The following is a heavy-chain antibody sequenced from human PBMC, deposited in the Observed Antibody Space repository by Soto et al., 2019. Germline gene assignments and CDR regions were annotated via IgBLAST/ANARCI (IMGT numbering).Heavy chain of an antibody. V-gene: IGHV4-38-2*01. CDR3: AREMYYYDSSGYYSFDY. CDR1: GYSISSGYY. CDR2: IYHSGST. Sequence: PSETLSLTCAVSGYSISSGYYWGWIRQPPGKGLEWIGSIYHSGSTYYNPSLKSRVTISVDTSKNQFSLKLSSVTAADTAVYYCAREMYYYDSSGYYSFDYWGQGTLVT. J-gene: IGHJ4*02. D-gene: IGHD3-22*01.